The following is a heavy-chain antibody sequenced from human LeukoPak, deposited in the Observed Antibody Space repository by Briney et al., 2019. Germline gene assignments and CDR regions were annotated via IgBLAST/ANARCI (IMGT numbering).Heavy chain of an antibody. CDR1: GGSISNYY. CDR2: IYYSGST. Sequence: SETLSLTYTVSGGSISNYYWNWIRQPPGKGLEWIGYIYYSGSTNYNPSLKSRVTISVDTSKNQFSLKLSSVTAAGTAVYYCARGPVGGATYYDGDAFDIWGQGTMVTVSS. D-gene: IGHD1-26*01. CDR3: ARGPVGGATYYDGDAFDI. J-gene: IGHJ3*02. V-gene: IGHV4-59*01.